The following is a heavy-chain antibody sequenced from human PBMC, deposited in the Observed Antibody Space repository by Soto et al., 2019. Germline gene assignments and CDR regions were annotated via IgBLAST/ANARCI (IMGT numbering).Heavy chain of an antibody. Sequence: SETLSLTCAVYGGSFSGYYWSWIRQPPGKGLEWIGEINHSGSTNYNPSLKSRVTISVDTSKNQFSLKLSSVTAADTAVYYCARVQGQWLVRYYFDYWGQGTLVTVSS. J-gene: IGHJ4*02. CDR3: ARVQGQWLVRYYFDY. CDR2: INHSGST. V-gene: IGHV4-34*01. D-gene: IGHD6-19*01. CDR1: GGSFSGYY.